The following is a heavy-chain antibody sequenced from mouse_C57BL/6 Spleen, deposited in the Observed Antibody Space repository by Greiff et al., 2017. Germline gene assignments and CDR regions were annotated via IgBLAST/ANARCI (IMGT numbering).Heavy chain of an antibody. CDR3: ALDSSGRDD. D-gene: IGHD3-2*02. CDR2: IYPRSGNT. J-gene: IGHJ1*03. Sequence: QVQLKQSVAELARPGASVKLSCKASGFTFTSYGISWVKQRPGQGLEWIGEIYPRSGNTYYDAKFKGKATLTADKSSSPAYMELRSLTSEDSAVYFCALDSSGRDDGGTGTTLTVSS. V-gene: IGHV1-81*01. CDR1: GFTFTSYG.